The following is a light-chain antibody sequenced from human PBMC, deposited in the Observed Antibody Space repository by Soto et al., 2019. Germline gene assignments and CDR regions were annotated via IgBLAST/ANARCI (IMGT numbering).Light chain of an antibody. J-gene: IGKJ1*01. V-gene: IGKV3-15*01. CDR3: QQYNNWWT. CDR2: GAS. Sequence: IVMTQSPATLSVCPGERATLSCRASQSVSSNLAWYQQKPGQAPRLLIYGASTRATGIPARFSGSGSGTEFTLTISSLQSEDFAVYYCQQYNNWWTFGQGTKV. CDR1: QSVSSN.